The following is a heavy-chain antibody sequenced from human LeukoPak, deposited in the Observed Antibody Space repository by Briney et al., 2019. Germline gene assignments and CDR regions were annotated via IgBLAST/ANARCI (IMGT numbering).Heavy chain of an antibody. CDR3: ARVPGGAPNWFDP. Sequence: SQTLSLTCAISGDSVSSNSAAWNWIRQSPSRGLEWLGRTYYRSKWYNDYAVSVKSRITINPDTSKNQFSLKLSSVTAADTAVYYCARVPGGAPNWFDPWGQGTLVTVSS. CDR1: GDSVSSNSAA. J-gene: IGHJ5*02. CDR2: TYYRSKWYN. D-gene: IGHD1-1*01. V-gene: IGHV6-1*01.